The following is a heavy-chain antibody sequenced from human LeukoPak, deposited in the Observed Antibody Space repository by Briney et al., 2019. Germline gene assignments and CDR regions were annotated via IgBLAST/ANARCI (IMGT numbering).Heavy chain of an antibody. CDR1: GGSISSSSYY. J-gene: IGHJ4*02. D-gene: IGHD1-26*01. CDR2: IYYSGST. V-gene: IGHV4-39*01. CDR3: ARQGPSGSYLGY. Sequence: SETLSLTCTVSGGSISSSSYYWGWIRQPPGKGLEWIGSIYYSGSTYYNPSLKSRVTISVDTSKNQFSLKLSSVTAADTAVYYCARQGPSGSYLGYWGQGTLVTVSS.